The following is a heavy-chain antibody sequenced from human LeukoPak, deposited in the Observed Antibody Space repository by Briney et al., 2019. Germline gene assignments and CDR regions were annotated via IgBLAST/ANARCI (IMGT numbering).Heavy chain of an antibody. D-gene: IGHD3-3*01. CDR2: IHPGDSDT. CDR1: GYSFTSYW. J-gene: IGHJ4*02. Sequence: GESLKISCKGSGYSFTSYWIGWVRQMPGKGLEWMGIIHPGDSDTRYSPSFQGQVTISADKSISTASLQWSSLKASDTAMYYCARGLLDYDFWSGYRFDYWGQGTLVTVSS. V-gene: IGHV5-51*01. CDR3: ARGLLDYDFWSGYRFDY.